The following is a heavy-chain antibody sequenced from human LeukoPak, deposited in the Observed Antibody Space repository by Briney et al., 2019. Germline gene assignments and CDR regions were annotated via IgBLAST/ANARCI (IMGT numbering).Heavy chain of an antibody. D-gene: IGHD7-27*01. J-gene: IGHJ4*02. Sequence: SETLSLTCTVSGGSISSSSHYWGWIRQPPGKGLELIGSIYYSGDTSYNPSLKSRVTISVDTSKNQFSLKLSSVTAADTAVYYCASNWGGDEYYFDYWGQGSLVTVSS. V-gene: IGHV4-39*01. CDR1: GGSISSSSHY. CDR3: ASNWGGDEYYFDY. CDR2: IYYSGDT.